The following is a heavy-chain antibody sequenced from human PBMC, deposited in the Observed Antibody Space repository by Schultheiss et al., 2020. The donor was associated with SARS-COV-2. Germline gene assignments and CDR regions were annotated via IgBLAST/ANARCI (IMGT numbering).Heavy chain of an antibody. Sequence: ASVKVSCKASGYTFTGYYMHWVRQAPGQGLEWMGIINPSGGSTSYAQKFQGRVTMTRDTSTSTVYMELSSLRSEDTAVYYCARDRHCSSTSCYRYYYYMDVWGKGTTVTVSS. J-gene: IGHJ6*03. V-gene: IGHV1-46*01. D-gene: IGHD2-2*01. CDR3: ARDRHCSSTSCYRYYYYMDV. CDR2: INPSGGST. CDR1: GYTFTGYY.